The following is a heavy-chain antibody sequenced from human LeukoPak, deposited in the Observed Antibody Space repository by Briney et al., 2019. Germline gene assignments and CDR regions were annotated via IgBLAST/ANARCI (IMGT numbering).Heavy chain of an antibody. CDR1: GFTFSSYT. CDR3: VPIAATGTPFPRFDH. J-gene: IGHJ4*02. CDR2: ISSNGGST. D-gene: IGHD6-13*01. Sequence: GGSLRLSCSASGFTFSSYTMHWVRQAPGKGLEYVSAISSNGGSTYYADSVKGRFTISRDNSKNTLHLRMSSLTAEDTAVYYCVPIAATGTPFPRFDHWGQGTLVTVSS. V-gene: IGHV3-64D*09.